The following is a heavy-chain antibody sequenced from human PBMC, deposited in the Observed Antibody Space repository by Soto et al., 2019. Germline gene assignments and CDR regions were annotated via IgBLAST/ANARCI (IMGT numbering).Heavy chain of an antibody. CDR3: AKWNGYGDH. Sequence: EVQLVETGGGLIQPGGSLRLSCTASGFSVSNNYMSWVRQAPGKGLEWVSGVSGGSGTTHYADSVKGRFTITGDTSKNTVYLQMNSLRVEDTAVYYCAKWNGYGDHWGQGTLVTVSS. V-gene: IGHV3-53*02. CDR1: GFSVSNNY. D-gene: IGHD1-1*01. J-gene: IGHJ4*02. CDR2: SGGSGTT.